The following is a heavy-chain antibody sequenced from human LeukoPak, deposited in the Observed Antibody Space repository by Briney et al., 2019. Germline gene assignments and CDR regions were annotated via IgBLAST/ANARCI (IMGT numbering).Heavy chain of an antibody. V-gene: IGHV4-61*01. J-gene: IGHJ3*02. CDR2: MFYSEST. CDR3: ARAMATRPPCAFDI. D-gene: IGHD5-24*01. Sequence: PSETLSLTCSVSGASVSDGNYYWSWIRQPPGKGLEWIGYMFYSESTKYNPSLKSRVTISVDKSKNQFSLKLSSVTAADTAVYYCARAMATRPPCAFDIWGQGTMVTVSS. CDR1: GASVSDGNYY.